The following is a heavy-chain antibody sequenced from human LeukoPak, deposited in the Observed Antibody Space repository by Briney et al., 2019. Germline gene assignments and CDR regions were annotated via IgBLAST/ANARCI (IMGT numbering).Heavy chain of an antibody. Sequence: PSETLSLTCAVYGGSFSGYYWSWIRQPPGKGLEWIGEINHSGSTNYNPSLKSRVTISVDTSKSQFSLKLSSVTAADTAVYYCARAPGYSSSSGGLDPWGQGTLVTVSS. J-gene: IGHJ5*02. CDR2: INHSGST. CDR1: GGSFSGYY. D-gene: IGHD6-6*01. CDR3: ARAPGYSSSSGGLDP. V-gene: IGHV4-34*01.